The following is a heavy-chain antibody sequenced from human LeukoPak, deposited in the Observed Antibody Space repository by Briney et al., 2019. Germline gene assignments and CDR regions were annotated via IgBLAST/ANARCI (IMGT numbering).Heavy chain of an antibody. CDR3: ARIQLWLALIDY. CDR1: GDSITGYY. J-gene: IGHJ4*02. Sequence: SETLSLTCTVSGDSITGYYWGWIRQPPGKGLEWIGEINHSGSTDYNPSLKSRVTISVDTSKNQFSLKLSSVTAADTAVYYCARIQLWLALIDYWGQGTLVTVSS. D-gene: IGHD5-18*01. V-gene: IGHV4-34*01. CDR2: INHSGST.